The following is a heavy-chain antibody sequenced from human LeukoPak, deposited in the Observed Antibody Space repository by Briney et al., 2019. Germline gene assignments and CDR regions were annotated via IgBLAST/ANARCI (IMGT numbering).Heavy chain of an antibody. CDR1: GGSLSSSSYY. J-gene: IGHJ4*02. D-gene: IGHD3-16*02. V-gene: IGHV4-39*01. CDR3: ARQGHDYVWGSYRYIY. CDR2: IYYSGSP. Sequence: SETLSLTCTVSGGSLSSSSYYWGWIRQPPGKGLEWNGSIYYSGSPYYNPSLKSRVTISVDTSKNQFSLKLSSVTAADTAVYYCARQGHDYVWGSYRYIYWGQGTLVTVSS.